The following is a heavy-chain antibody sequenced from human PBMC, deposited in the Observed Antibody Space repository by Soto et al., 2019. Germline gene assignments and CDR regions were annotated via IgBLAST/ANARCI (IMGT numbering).Heavy chain of an antibody. CDR3: ARNNPEGVTHRLGVDY. CDR2: IYYSGST. Sequence: QVQLQESGPGLVKPSQTLSLTCTVSGGSISSGDYYWSWIRQPPGKGLEWIGYIYYSGSTYYNPSLKRRVTISVDTSKNQFSLKLSSVTAADTAVYYCARNNPEGVTHRLGVDYWGQGTLVTVSS. D-gene: IGHD3-10*01. J-gene: IGHJ4*02. V-gene: IGHV4-30-4*01. CDR1: GGSISSGDYY.